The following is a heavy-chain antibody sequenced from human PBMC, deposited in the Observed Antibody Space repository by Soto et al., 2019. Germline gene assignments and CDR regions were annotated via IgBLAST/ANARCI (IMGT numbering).Heavy chain of an antibody. CDR3: ARTREGYYDFWRGYPNWFDP. CDR2: IIPIFGTA. CDR1: GGTFSSYA. V-gene: IGHV1-69*13. Sequence: SVKVSCKASGGTFSSYAISWVRQAPGQGLEWMGGIIPIFGTANYAQKFQGRVTITADESTSTAYMGLSSLRSEDTAVYYCARTREGYYDFWRGYPNWFDPWGQGTLVTVSS. J-gene: IGHJ5*02. D-gene: IGHD3-3*01.